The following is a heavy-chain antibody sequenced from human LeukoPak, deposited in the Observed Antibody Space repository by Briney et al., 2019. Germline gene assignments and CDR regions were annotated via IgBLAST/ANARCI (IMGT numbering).Heavy chain of an antibody. Sequence: GGSLRLSCAVSGITLSNYGMSWVRQAPGKGLEWVAGISDSGGSTKYADSVKGRFTIARDNRKNTLYLQMNSLRAEDTAVYFCAKRGVVIRVILIGFHKEAYYFESWGQGALVTVSS. D-gene: IGHD3-9*01. CDR2: ISDSGGST. V-gene: IGHV3-23*01. CDR1: GITLSNYG. J-gene: IGHJ4*02. CDR3: AKRGVVIRVILIGFHKEAYYFES.